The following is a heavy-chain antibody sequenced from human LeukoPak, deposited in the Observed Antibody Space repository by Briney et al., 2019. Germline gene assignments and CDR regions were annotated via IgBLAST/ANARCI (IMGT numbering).Heavy chain of an antibody. V-gene: IGHV4-61*02. Sequence: SQTLSLTCAVSGGSISSGGYSWSWIRQPPGKGLEWIGRIYTSGSTNYNPSLKSRVTMSVDTSKNQFSLKLSSVTAADTAVYYCAREYWDIVLRIYYYGMDVWGQGTTVTVSS. CDR1: GGSISSGGYS. CDR2: IYTSGST. J-gene: IGHJ6*02. D-gene: IGHD2-8*01. CDR3: AREYWDIVLRIYYYGMDV.